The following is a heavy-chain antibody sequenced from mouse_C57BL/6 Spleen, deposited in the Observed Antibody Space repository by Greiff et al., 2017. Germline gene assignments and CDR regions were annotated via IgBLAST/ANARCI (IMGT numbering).Heavy chain of an antibody. J-gene: IGHJ2*01. V-gene: IGHV1-26*01. CDR2: INPNNGGT. Sequence: EVQLQQSGPELVKPGASVKISCKASGYTFTDYYMNWVKQSHGKSLEWIGDINPNNGGTSYNQKFKGKATLTVDKSSSTAYMELRSLTSEDSAVYYCARSSYYYGSSVDYWGQGTTLTVSS. D-gene: IGHD1-1*01. CDR3: ARSSYYYGSSVDY. CDR1: GYTFTDYY.